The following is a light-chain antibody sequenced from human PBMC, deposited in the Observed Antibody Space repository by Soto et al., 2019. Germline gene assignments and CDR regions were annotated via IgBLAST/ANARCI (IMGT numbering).Light chain of an antibody. Sequence: QSVLTQPPSASGSPGQSVTISCTGTSSDVGAYNYVSWYQHHPGKAPKLIIYQVTNRPSGVSHRFSGSKSGNTASLTISGLQAEDEADYYCTSYSSSSTFYVFGTGTKVTVL. CDR1: SSDVGAYNY. V-gene: IGLV2-14*01. J-gene: IGLJ1*01. CDR2: QVT. CDR3: TSYSSSSTFYV.